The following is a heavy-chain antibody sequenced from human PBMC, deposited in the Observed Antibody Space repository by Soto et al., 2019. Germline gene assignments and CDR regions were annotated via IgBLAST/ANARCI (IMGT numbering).Heavy chain of an antibody. D-gene: IGHD2-15*01. V-gene: IGHV4-31*11. Sequence: QVQLQESGPGLVKPSQTLSLTCAVSGGSISSGDYFWSWIRQLPGKGLEWIGYISYSGSTYYNPSLKSRVEISVDTSKNQLSLKLTSVTAADTAVYYCARDDCSGGSCYWFGWGQGTLVTVSS. CDR3: ARDDCSGGSCYWFG. CDR2: ISYSGST. CDR1: GGSISSGDYF. J-gene: IGHJ4*02.